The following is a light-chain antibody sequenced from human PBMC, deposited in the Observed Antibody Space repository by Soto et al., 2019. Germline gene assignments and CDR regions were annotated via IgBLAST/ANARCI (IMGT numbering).Light chain of an antibody. CDR3: QQTYTTSWT. CDR2: ATS. CDR1: QYIRSL. Sequence: DIQMTQSPSSLSASLGDTVTITCRASQYIRSLLSWYQQKPGKVPKLLIHATSILQTGVPSRFRGSGSDTSFTLTITSLQPEDFATYYCQQTYTTSWTFGQGTKVEI. J-gene: IGKJ1*01. V-gene: IGKV1-39*01.